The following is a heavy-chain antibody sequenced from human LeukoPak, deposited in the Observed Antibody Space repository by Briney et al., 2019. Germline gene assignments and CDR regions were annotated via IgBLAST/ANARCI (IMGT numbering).Heavy chain of an antibody. CDR2: MSYSGHT. Sequence: PSETLSLTCTISGDSIGRINYYWGWIRQPPGKGLEWIVSMSYSGHTYYNPSLKSRVTMSVETSKNQFSLKLSSVTAADTAVYYCARVGHYYYYMDVWGKGTTVTVSS. J-gene: IGHJ6*03. V-gene: IGHV4-39*07. CDR1: GDSIGRINYY. CDR3: ARVGHYYYYMDV.